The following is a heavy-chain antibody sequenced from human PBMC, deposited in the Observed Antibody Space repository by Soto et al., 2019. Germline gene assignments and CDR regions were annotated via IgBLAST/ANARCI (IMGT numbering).Heavy chain of an antibody. CDR3: AREVRGGFSGIFDQ. CDR1: GDSISDYFY. J-gene: IGHJ4*02. V-gene: IGHV4-4*07. Sequence: QVQLQGSGPGQVKPSETLSLTYTVSGDSISDYFYWSWIRQPAGKGLEWIGRIYTDGTTKYNPSLKSLVTLSLDKSKKQFSLRLSSVTAADTAVYYFAREVRGGFSGIFDQWGRGSRVTVSS. D-gene: IGHD2-15*01. CDR2: IYTDGTT.